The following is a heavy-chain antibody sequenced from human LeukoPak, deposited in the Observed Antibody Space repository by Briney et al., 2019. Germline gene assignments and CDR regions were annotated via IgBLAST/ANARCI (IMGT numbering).Heavy chain of an antibody. V-gene: IGHV3-30-3*01. CDR2: ISYDGSNK. CDR1: GFTFSSYA. Sequence: RRSLRLSCAASGFTFSSYAMHWVRQAPGKGLEWVAVISYDGSNKYYADSVKGRFTISRDNSKNTLYLQMNSLRAEDTAVYYCARGRATTLDYWGQGTLVTVSS. J-gene: IGHJ4*02. CDR3: ARGRATTLDY. D-gene: IGHD5-12*01.